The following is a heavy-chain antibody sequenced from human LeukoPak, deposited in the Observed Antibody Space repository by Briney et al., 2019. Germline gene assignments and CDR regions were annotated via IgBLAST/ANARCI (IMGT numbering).Heavy chain of an antibody. J-gene: IGHJ6*04. Sequence: ASVKVSCKASGYTFTSYGISWVRQAPGQGLEWMGWISAYNGNTNYAQKLRGRVTMTTDTSTSTAYMELRSLRSDDTAVYYCARDPKWFGELLPYGMDVWGKGTTVTVSS. CDR2: ISAYNGNT. CDR1: GYTFTSYG. CDR3: ARDPKWFGELLPYGMDV. D-gene: IGHD3-10*01. V-gene: IGHV1-18*04.